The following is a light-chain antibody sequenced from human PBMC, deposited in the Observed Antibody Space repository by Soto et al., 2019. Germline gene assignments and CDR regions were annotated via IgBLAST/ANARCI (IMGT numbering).Light chain of an antibody. V-gene: IGKV3-20*01. Sequence: EIVLTQSPGTLSLSPGERATLSCRASQSITNNYLAWYQQKPGRAHRLLIYGASSRTTGIPDRVSGSVSGTDFTLTISRLEPEDFAMYYCQQYGYLVTFGGGTKVEIK. CDR2: GAS. CDR3: QQYGYLVT. CDR1: QSITNNY. J-gene: IGKJ4*01.